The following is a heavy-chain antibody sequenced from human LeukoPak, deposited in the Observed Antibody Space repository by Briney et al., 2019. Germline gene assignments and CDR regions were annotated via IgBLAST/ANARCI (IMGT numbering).Heavy chain of an antibody. CDR2: ISSSSSYI. J-gene: IGHJ4*02. Sequence: GGSLRLSCAASGFTFSSYSMNWVRQAPGKGLEWVSSISSSSSYIYYADSVEGRFTISRDNAKNSLYLQMNSLRAEDTAVYYCARDAGAATGTTETDYWGQGTLVTVSS. V-gene: IGHV3-21*01. D-gene: IGHD1-1*01. CDR1: GFTFSSYS. CDR3: ARDAGAATGTTETDY.